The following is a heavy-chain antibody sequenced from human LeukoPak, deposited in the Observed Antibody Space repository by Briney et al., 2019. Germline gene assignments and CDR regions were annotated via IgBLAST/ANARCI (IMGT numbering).Heavy chain of an antibody. Sequence: PGGSLRLSCAASGFTFSSYAMSWVRQAPGKGLEWVSAISGSGGSTYYADSVKGRFTISRDNSKNTLYLQMNSLRAEDTAVYYCAREPKTYYDFWSGPVIHDYWGQGTLVTVSS. CDR2: ISGSGGST. D-gene: IGHD3-3*01. CDR3: AREPKTYYDFWSGPVIHDY. V-gene: IGHV3-23*01. CDR1: GFTFSSYA. J-gene: IGHJ4*02.